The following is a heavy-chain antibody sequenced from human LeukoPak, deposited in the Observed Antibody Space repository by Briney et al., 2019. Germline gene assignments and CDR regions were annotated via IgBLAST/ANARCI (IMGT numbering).Heavy chain of an antibody. D-gene: IGHD6-13*01. CDR2: INGDGSST. J-gene: IGHJ5*02. CDR3: ARGGVPAAQDS. CDR1: GFVFRNYY. Sequence: GGSLRLSCTVSGFVFRNYYMHWVRQTPGKGLVWVSHINGDGSSTSHADSVKGRFTISRDNAKSTLFLQMNSLRAEDTAVCYCARGGVPAAQDSWGQGTLVTVPS. V-gene: IGHV3-74*01.